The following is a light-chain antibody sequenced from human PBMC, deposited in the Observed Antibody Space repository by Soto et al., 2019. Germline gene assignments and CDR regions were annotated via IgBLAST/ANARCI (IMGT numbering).Light chain of an antibody. J-gene: IGKJ1*01. CDR1: QDIATY. CDR3: QQYDNLPPTWT. CDR2: DAS. V-gene: IGKV1-33*01. Sequence: DIQMTQSPSFLSTSVGDRVTIACQASQDIATYLNWYQQKPGKAPNLLIYDASSLETGVPSRFSGGGSGTHFTFTISNLQPEDIATYYCQQYDNLPPTWTCGQGTKGDIK.